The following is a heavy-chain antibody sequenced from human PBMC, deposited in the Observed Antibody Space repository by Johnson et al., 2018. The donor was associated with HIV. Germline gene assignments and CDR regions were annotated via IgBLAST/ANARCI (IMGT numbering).Heavy chain of an antibody. CDR1: GFIFDDYA. CDR3: AKDLGIVGAMEAFDI. D-gene: IGHD1-26*01. Sequence: VQLVESGGGFVQPGRSLRLSCAASGFIFDDYAMHWVRQPPGKGLEWVSGISWNSGRIGSADSVKGRFTISRDHAKTSLYLQMNSLRAEDTALYDCAKDLGIVGAMEAFDIWGQGTMVTVSS. J-gene: IGHJ3*02. V-gene: IGHV3-9*01. CDR2: ISWNSGRI.